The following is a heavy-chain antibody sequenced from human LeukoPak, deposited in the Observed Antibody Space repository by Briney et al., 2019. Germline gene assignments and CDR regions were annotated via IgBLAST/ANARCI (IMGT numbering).Heavy chain of an antibody. J-gene: IGHJ4*02. V-gene: IGHV3-23*01. D-gene: IGHD3-10*01. CDR1: GFTFSSYA. CDR3: AKDPNYYGSGSYYNFDY. Sequence: GGSLRLSCAVSGFTFSSYAMSWVRQAPGRGLEWVSGISSSGGSTPHADSVKGRFTISRDNARNSLYLQMNSLRAEDTAVYYCAKDPNYYGSGSYYNFDYWGRGTLVTVSS. CDR2: ISSSGGST.